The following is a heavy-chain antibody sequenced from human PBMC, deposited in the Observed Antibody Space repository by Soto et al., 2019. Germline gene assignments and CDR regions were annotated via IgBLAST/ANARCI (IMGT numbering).Heavy chain of an antibody. CDR1: GYTFTSYY. Sequence: ASVKVSCKASGYTFTSYYMHWVRQAPGQGLEWMGIINPSGGSTSYAQKFQGRVTMTRDTSTSTVYMELSSLRSEDTAVYYCARDCLDRAVGGRKRVNWFDPWGQGTLVTVSS. V-gene: IGHV1-46*01. CDR3: ARDCLDRAVGGRKRVNWFDP. CDR2: INPSGGST. J-gene: IGHJ5*02. D-gene: IGHD6-19*01.